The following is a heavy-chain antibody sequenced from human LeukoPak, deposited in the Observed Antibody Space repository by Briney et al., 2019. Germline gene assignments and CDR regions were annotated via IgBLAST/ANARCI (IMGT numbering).Heavy chain of an antibody. V-gene: IGHV4-34*01. Sequence: PSETLSLTCAVYGGPFSGYYWSWVRQPPGKGLEWIGEINHSGSTNYNPSLKSRVTISVDTSKNQFSLKLSSVTAADTAVYYCARIMPQYSSGWRPHGAFDIWGQGTMVTVSS. J-gene: IGHJ3*02. D-gene: IGHD6-19*01. CDR1: GGPFSGYY. CDR2: INHSGST. CDR3: ARIMPQYSSGWRPHGAFDI.